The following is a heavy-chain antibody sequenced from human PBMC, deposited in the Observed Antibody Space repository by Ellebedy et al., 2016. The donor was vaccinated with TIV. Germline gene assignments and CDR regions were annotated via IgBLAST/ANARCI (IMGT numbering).Heavy chain of an antibody. CDR3: ARSLLASDWFDP. Sequence: GESLKISCAASGFTVSSNYMSWVRQAPGKGLEWVSVIYSGGSTYYADSVKGRFTISRDNSKNTLYLQMNSLRAEDTAVYYCARSLLASDWFDPWGQGTLVTVSS. J-gene: IGHJ5*02. V-gene: IGHV3-53*01. CDR1: GFTVSSNY. CDR2: IYSGGST.